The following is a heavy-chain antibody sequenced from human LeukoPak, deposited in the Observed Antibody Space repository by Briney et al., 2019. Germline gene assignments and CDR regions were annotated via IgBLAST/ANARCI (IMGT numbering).Heavy chain of an antibody. CDR2: INAGNGNT. CDR3: ARFANIVVVPGAVNWFDP. V-gene: IGHV1-3*01. CDR1: GYTFTSYA. Sequence: ASVKVSCKASGYTFTSYAMHWVRQAPGQRLEWMGWINAGNGNTKYSQKFQGRVTITRDTSASTAYMELSSLRSEDTAVYYCARFANIVVVPGAVNWFDPWGQGTLVTVSS. J-gene: IGHJ5*02. D-gene: IGHD2-2*01.